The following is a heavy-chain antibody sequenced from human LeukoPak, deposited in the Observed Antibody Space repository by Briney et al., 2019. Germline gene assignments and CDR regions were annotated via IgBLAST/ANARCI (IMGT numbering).Heavy chain of an antibody. CDR3: ARDFPWSGYYTPPALDY. CDR2: IKQDGSEK. CDR1: GFTFSSYW. V-gene: IGHV3-7*01. D-gene: IGHD3-3*01. J-gene: IGHJ4*02. Sequence: GGSLRLSCAASGFTFSSYWMSWVRQAPGKGLEWVANIKQDGSEKYYVDSVKGGFTISRDNAKNSLYLQMNSLRAEDTAVYYCARDFPWSGYYTPPALDYWGQGTLVTVSS.